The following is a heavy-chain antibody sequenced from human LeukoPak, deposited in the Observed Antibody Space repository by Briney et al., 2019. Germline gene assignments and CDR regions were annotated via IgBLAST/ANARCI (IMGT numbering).Heavy chain of an antibody. CDR2: IKQDRSEK. CDR3: ARDWDGNTYYYDSSGLY. V-gene: IGHV3-7*01. Sequence: PGGSLRLSCAASGFTFSSYWMSWVRQAPGKGLEWVANIKQDRSEKYYVDSVKGRFTISRDNAKNSLYLQMNSLRAEDTAVYYCARDWDGNTYYYDSSGLYWGQGTLVTVSS. D-gene: IGHD3-22*01. CDR1: GFTFSSYW. J-gene: IGHJ4*02.